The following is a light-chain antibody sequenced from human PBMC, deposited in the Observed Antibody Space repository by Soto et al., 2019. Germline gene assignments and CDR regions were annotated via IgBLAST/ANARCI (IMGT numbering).Light chain of an antibody. Sequence: IQLTQSPSSLSASVGDRVTITCRASQGISSSLAWYQQKPGKAPNLLIYAASTLPSGVPSRFSGSGSGTDFTLTISGLQPEDFATYYCQQLNSYPPLTFGGGTKVEIK. CDR1: QGISSS. V-gene: IGKV1-9*01. CDR2: AAS. CDR3: QQLNSYPPLT. J-gene: IGKJ4*01.